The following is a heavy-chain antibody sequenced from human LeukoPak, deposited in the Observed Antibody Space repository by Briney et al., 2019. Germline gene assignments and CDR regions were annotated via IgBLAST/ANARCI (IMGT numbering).Heavy chain of an antibody. CDR3: ARAYCSSTSCYKGHYYYYYMDV. CDR1: GYSFTSYW. CDR2: IYPGDSDT. Sequence: GESLKISCKGSGYSFTSYWIGWVRQMPGKGLEWMGIIYPGDSDTRYSPSFQGQVTISADKSISTAYLQWSSLKASDTAMYYCARAYCSSTSCYKGHYYYYYMDVWGKGTTVTVSS. V-gene: IGHV5-51*01. J-gene: IGHJ6*03. D-gene: IGHD2-2*02.